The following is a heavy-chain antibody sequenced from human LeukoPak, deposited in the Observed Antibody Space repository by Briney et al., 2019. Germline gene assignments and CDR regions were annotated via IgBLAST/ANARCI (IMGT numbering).Heavy chain of an antibody. CDR1: GYTFTGYY. D-gene: IGHD2-2*01. CDR2: INPYSGAT. Sequence: ASVKVSCKASGYTFTGYYIHWVRQAPGQGLEWMGWINPYSGATNYALKFQGRVTMTSDTSITTAYMELTRLRSDDTAVYYCVRDGACSSTSCQNFDYRGQGTLVTVPS. J-gene: IGHJ4*02. CDR3: VRDGACSSTSCQNFDY. V-gene: IGHV1-2*02.